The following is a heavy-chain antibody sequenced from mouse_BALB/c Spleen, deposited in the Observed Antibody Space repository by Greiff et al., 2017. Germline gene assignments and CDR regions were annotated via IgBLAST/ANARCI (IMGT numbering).Heavy chain of an antibody. J-gene: IGHJ4*01. CDR3: TRRPAYPYYAMDY. CDR1: GFTFSSYT. D-gene: IGHD2-10*01. V-gene: IGHV5-6-4*01. CDR2: ISSGGSYT. Sequence: EVMLVESGGGLVKPGGSLKLSCAASGFTFSSYTMSWVRQTPEKRLEWVATISSGGSYTYYPDSVKGRFTISSDNAKNTLYLQMSSLKSEDTAMYYCTRRPAYPYYAMDYWGEGTSVTVSS.